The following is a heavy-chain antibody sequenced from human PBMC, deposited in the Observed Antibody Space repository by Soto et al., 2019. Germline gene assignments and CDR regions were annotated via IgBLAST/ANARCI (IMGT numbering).Heavy chain of an antibody. CDR1: GDSISSSVR. J-gene: IGHJ4*02. V-gene: IGHV4-4*01. D-gene: IGHD7-27*01. CDR2: VLHTGNT. Sequence: SETLSLTCAACGDSISSSVRCTWVRQPPGKEVEWIGEVLHTGNTNYIPSLKSRVTMSVQKSTNEFSLKVTSVTAAETAIYGGARKAWGRFDYWGQLALVTV. CDR3: ARKAWGRFDY.